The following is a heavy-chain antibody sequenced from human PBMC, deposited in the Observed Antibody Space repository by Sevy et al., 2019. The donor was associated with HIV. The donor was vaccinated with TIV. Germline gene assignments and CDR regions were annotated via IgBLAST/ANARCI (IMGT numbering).Heavy chain of an antibody. CDR1: GFTFSDYY. CDR2: ISSSGSTI. J-gene: IGHJ6*03. Sequence: GGSLRLSCAASGFTFSDYYMSWIRQAPGKGLEWVSYISSSGSTIYYADSVKGRFNISRDNAKNSLYLQMNSLRAEDTAVYYCARVEAGYSSSPENYYYYMDVWGKGTTVTVSS. D-gene: IGHD6-6*01. V-gene: IGHV3-11*01. CDR3: ARVEAGYSSSPENYYYYMDV.